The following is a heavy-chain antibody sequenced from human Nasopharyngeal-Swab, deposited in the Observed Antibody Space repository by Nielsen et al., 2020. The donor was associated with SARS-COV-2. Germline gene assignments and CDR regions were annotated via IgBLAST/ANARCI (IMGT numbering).Heavy chain of an antibody. CDR2: ISASSGNT. Sequence: ASVKVSCKASGYSFFSYGITWVRQAPGQGLEWMGWISASSGNTNYAQNLRGRVTMTTDTSTNTAYMELRSLRLDDTAMYYCTRDDFNWYFDLWGRGTLVTVSS. CDR3: TRDDFNWYFDL. V-gene: IGHV1-18*01. CDR1: GYSFFSYG. D-gene: IGHD3/OR15-3a*01. J-gene: IGHJ2*01.